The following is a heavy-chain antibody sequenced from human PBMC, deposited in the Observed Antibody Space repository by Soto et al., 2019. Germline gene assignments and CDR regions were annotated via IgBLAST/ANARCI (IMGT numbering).Heavy chain of an antibody. CDR3: TRGGDAYKNGH. CDR1: GGSISSDY. V-gene: IGHV4-59*01. CDR2: IHYSGST. J-gene: IGHJ4*02. D-gene: IGHD2-21*01. Sequence: PSETLSLTCTVSGGSISSDYWSWIRQPPGKGLEWIGYIHYSGSTNYNPSLKSRVTISVDTSKNQFSLKLTSVNAADTAVYYCTRGGDAYKNGHWGQGTLVTVSS.